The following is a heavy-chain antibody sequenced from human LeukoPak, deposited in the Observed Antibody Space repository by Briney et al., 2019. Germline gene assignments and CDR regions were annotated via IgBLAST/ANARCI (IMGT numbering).Heavy chain of an antibody. CDR2: ISAYNGNT. D-gene: IGHD3-9*01. CDR3: ARDPLFDDILTGYYPEYPIDY. CDR1: GYTFTSYG. Sequence: ASVKVSCKASGYTFTSYGISWVRQAPGQGLEWMGWISAYNGNTNYAQKLQGRVTMTTDTSTSTAYMELSSLRSEDTAVYYCARDPLFDDILTGYYPEYPIDYWGQGTLVTVSS. J-gene: IGHJ4*02. V-gene: IGHV1-18*01.